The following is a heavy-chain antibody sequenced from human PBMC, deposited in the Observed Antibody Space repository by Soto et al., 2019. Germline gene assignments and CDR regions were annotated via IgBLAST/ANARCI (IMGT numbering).Heavy chain of an antibody. CDR3: AAGKYGSGSYYNVSWFDP. CDR2: IVVGSGNT. V-gene: IGHV1-58*01. D-gene: IGHD3-10*01. Sequence: ASVKVSCKASGFTFTSSAVQWVRQAREQRLEWIGWIVVGSGNTNYAQKFQERVTITRDMSTSTAYMELSSLRSEDTAVYYCAAGKYGSGSYYNVSWFDPWGQGTLVTVSS. CDR1: GFTFTSSA. J-gene: IGHJ5*02.